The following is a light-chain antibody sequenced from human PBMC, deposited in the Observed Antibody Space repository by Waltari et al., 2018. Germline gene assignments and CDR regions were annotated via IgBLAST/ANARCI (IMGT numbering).Light chain of an antibody. V-gene: IGLV2-23*02. Sequence: QSALTQPASVSGSPGQSITISCTGTSSDVGGYNYVTWYPQYPDKAPKLMLYDVSKRPSWVSNRFSGSKSGNTASLTISELQAEDEADYYCCSYAGSSTHVLFGGGTKLTVL. J-gene: IGLJ2*01. CDR3: CSYAGSSTHVL. CDR2: DVS. CDR1: SSDVGGYNY.